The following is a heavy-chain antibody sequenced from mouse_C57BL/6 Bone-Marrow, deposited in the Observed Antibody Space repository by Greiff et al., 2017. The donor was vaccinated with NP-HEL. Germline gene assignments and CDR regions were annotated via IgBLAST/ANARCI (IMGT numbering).Heavy chain of an antibody. Sequence: QVQLQQPGAELVKPGASVKLSCKASGYTFTSYWMHWVKQRPGQGLEWIGMIHPNSGSTNYNEKFKSKATLTVDKSSSTAYMQLSSLTSEDSAVYYCARSPHDGYYWYFDVWGTGTMVTVSS. CDR2: IHPNSGST. D-gene: IGHD2-3*01. J-gene: IGHJ1*03. V-gene: IGHV1-64*01. CDR3: ARSPHDGYYWYFDV. CDR1: GYTFTSYW.